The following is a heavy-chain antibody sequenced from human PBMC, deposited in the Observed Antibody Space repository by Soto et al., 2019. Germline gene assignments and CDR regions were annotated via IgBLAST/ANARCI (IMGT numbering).Heavy chain of an antibody. CDR2: VHYTGST. J-gene: IGHJ4*02. Sequence: QLQLHESGPGLVKPSETLSLICTVSGGSIISSDYHWGWIRQAPGEGLEWIGNVHYTGSTYYNPSLKSRVTVSEDTSKNQISLKLSSATTADTAVYYCARRAVGANKRFDKWGQGTLVTVSS. CDR3: ARRAVGANKRFDK. V-gene: IGHV4-39*01. CDR1: GGSIISSDYH. D-gene: IGHD1-26*01.